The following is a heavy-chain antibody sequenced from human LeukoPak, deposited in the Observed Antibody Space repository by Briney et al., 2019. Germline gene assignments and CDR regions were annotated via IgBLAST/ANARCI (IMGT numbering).Heavy chain of an antibody. J-gene: IGHJ4*02. CDR2: VDPEDGGT. Sequence: ASVKISCKVSGYTFTDYYMHWVQQAPGKGLEWMGLVDPEDGGTIYAEKFQGRVTITADTSTDTAYMELSSLRSEDTAVYYCATVINSYGPPDYWGQGTLVTVSS. CDR3: ATVINSYGPPDY. D-gene: IGHD5-18*01. CDR1: GYTFTDYY. V-gene: IGHV1-69-2*01.